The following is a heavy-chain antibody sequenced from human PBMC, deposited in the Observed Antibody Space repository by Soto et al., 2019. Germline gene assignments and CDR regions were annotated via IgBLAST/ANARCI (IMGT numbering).Heavy chain of an antibody. J-gene: IGHJ3*01. CDR2: ISHDGNSH. D-gene: IGHD3-22*01. Sequence: QVHLVESGGGVVQPGRSLRLSCEGSGFSFSNYGIHWVRQAPGKGLEWVAVISHDGNSHHLADSVRGRFTFSRDNSKNTVFLQMTSLRREDSAVYHCVKAQERSAQYFAVVITAFDFWGQGTMVTVSS. CDR1: GFSFSNYG. CDR3: VKAQERSAQYFAVVITAFDF. V-gene: IGHV3-30*18.